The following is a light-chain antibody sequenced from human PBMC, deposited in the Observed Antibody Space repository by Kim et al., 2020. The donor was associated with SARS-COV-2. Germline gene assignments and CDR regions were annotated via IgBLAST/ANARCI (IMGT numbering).Light chain of an antibody. J-gene: IGKJ2*01. CDR3: QQLNSYPHT. Sequence: DIQLTQSPSFLSASVGDRVTITCRASQGISSYLAWYQQKPGKAPKLLIYAPSTLQSGVPSRFSGSGSGTEFTLTISSLQPEDFATYYCQQLNSYPHTFGQGTKLEI. V-gene: IGKV1-9*01. CDR1: QGISSY. CDR2: APS.